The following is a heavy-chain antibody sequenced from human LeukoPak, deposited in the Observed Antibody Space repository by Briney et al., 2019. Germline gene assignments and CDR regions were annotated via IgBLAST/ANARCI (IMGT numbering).Heavy chain of an antibody. CDR3: ARDSGDGYVD. D-gene: IGHD5-24*01. V-gene: IGHV1-69*13. Sequence: SVKVSCKASGGTFSTSSISWVRQAPGQGLEWMGAIIPLFGRANYAQKFQGRVTITADESTSTAYMELSSLRAEDTAVYYCARDSGDGYVDWGQGTLVTVSS. J-gene: IGHJ4*02. CDR1: GGTFSTSS. CDR2: IIPLFGRA.